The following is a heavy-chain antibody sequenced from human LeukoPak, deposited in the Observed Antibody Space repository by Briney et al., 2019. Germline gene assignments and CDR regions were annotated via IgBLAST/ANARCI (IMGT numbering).Heavy chain of an antibody. CDR2: IYSGGST. V-gene: IGHV3-53*01. CDR3: AREGDCSGGSCYQSY. CDR1: GFTVSSNY. D-gene: IGHD2-15*01. Sequence: GGSLRLPCAASGFTVSSNYMSWVRQAPGKGLEWVSVIYSGGSTYYADSVKGRFTISRDNSKNALYLQMNSLRAEDTAVYYCAREGDCSGGSCYQSYWGQGTLVTVSS. J-gene: IGHJ4*02.